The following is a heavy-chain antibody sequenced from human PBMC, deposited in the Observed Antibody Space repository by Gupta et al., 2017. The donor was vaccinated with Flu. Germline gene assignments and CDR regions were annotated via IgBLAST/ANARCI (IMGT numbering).Heavy chain of an antibody. V-gene: IGHV4-34*01. J-gene: IGHJ5*02. Sequence: WTYIRQPPGKGLEWIGEINHSGSANYNPSLKSRVTISVDRPNNQFSLEVRSVTAADTAVYYCARGQMGGVAAAGKSPWFDPWGQGTLVTVSS. D-gene: IGHD6-13*01. CDR3: ARGQMGGVAAAGKSPWFDP. CDR2: INHSGSA.